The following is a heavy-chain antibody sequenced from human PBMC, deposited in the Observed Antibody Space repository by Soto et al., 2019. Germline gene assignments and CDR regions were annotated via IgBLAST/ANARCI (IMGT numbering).Heavy chain of an antibody. V-gene: IGHV1-69*02. D-gene: IGHD3-9*01. Sequence: QVQLVQSGAEVKKPGSSVKVSCKASGGTFSSYTISWVRQAPGQGLEWMGRIIPILGIANYAQKFQGRVTXTXDXXTSTAYMELSSLRSEDTAVYYCARGRTGYYTNFDYWGQGTLVTVSS. J-gene: IGHJ4*02. CDR3: ARGRTGYYTNFDY. CDR1: GGTFSSYT. CDR2: IIPILGIA.